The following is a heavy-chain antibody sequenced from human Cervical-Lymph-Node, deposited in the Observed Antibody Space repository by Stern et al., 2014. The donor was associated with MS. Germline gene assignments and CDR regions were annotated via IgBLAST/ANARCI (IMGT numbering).Heavy chain of an antibody. Sequence: DVQLVESGPEVKRPGESLKISCQASGYTFTSYWIGGVRQMPGKGLEGIAIIFPGGSDIRYSPSFQGQVTISADKSSSTAYLQWNNLKASDTAIYYCARQRYFDYWGQGTLVTVSS. CDR2: IFPGGSDI. J-gene: IGHJ4*02. CDR1: GYTFTSYW. CDR3: ARQRYFDY. V-gene: IGHV5-51*01.